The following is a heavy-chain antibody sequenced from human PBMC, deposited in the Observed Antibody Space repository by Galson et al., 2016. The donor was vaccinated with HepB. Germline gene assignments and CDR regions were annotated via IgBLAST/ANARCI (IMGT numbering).Heavy chain of an antibody. V-gene: IGHV3-30-3*01. D-gene: IGHD2-2*01. CDR3: ARAGGIVVVPAATYYGMDV. Sequence: SLRLSCAASGFTFSSYAMHWVRQAPGKGLEWVAVISYDGSNKYYADSVKGRFTISRDNSKNTLYLQMNSLRAEDTAVYYCARAGGIVVVPAATYYGMDVWGKGTTVTVSS. CDR1: GFTFSSYA. CDR2: ISYDGSNK. J-gene: IGHJ6*04.